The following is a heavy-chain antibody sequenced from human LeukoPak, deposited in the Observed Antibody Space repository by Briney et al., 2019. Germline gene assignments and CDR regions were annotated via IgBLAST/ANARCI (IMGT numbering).Heavy chain of an antibody. J-gene: IGHJ4*02. CDR2: ISYDGRNT. CDR3: ASLRFSAAYYADY. V-gene: IGHV3-30*03. D-gene: IGHD1-26*01. CDR1: GFTFSNFG. Sequence: GGSLRLSCAASGFTFSNFGINWVRQAPGKGLEWVAIISYDGRNTFYADSVKGRFTISRDNSKNTLFLQMNSLRAEDTAMYYCASLRFSAAYYADYWGQGTLVTVSS.